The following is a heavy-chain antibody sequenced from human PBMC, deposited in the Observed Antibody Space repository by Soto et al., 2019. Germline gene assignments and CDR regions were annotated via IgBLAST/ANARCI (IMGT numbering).Heavy chain of an antibody. Sequence: QVQLQESGPGLVKPSQTLSLTCTVSGGSISSGDYYWSWIRQPPGKGLEWIGYIYYSGSTYYNPSLKSRVTISVDTSKNQVSLKLSSLTAADTAVSYCARGVGDFWSGYNFDYWGQGTLVTVSS. CDR2: IYYSGST. CDR3: ARGVGDFWSGYNFDY. V-gene: IGHV4-30-4*01. CDR1: GGSISSGDYY. J-gene: IGHJ4*02. D-gene: IGHD3-3*01.